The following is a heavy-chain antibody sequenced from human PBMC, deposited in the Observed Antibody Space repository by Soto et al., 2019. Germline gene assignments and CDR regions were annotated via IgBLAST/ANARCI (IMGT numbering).Heavy chain of an antibody. CDR2: ISYDGSNK. CDR3: ARDLGGAIDY. Sequence: QVQLVESGGGVVQPGRSLRLSCAASGFTFSSYAMHWVRQAPGKGLEWVAVISYDGSNKYYADSVKGRFTISRDKSKNTLFLQRNTLRAEDTAVYYRARDLGGAIDYWGQGTLVTVSS. CDR1: GFTFSSYA. V-gene: IGHV3-30*01. J-gene: IGHJ4*02. D-gene: IGHD3-16*01.